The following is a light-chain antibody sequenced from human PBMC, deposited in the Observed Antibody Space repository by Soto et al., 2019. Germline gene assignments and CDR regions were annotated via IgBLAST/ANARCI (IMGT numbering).Light chain of an antibody. J-gene: IGKJ5*01. CDR2: DAS. Sequence: DIQMTQSPSSLSASVGDRVTITCQASQDISNYLNWYQQKPGKAPKLLIYDASNLETGVPSRFSGSGSGTDFTLTISSLQPEDFATYYCQQAASFPITFGQGTRLEIK. CDR3: QQAASFPIT. V-gene: IGKV1-33*01. CDR1: QDISNY.